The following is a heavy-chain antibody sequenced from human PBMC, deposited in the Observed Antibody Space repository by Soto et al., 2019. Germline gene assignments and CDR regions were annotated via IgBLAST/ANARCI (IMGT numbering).Heavy chain of an antibody. CDR3: ARSQGSSTSLEIYYYYYYGMDV. V-gene: IGHV1-69*01. CDR1: GGTFSSYA. J-gene: IGHJ6*02. Sequence: QVQLVQSGAEVKKPGSSVKVSCKASGGTFSSYAISWVRQAPGQGLEWMGGIIPISDTTNYAQKFQGRVTITADESTSTAHMELSSLRSEDTAGDYWARSQGSSTSLEIYYYYYYGMDVWGQGTTVTVSS. CDR2: IIPISDTT. D-gene: IGHD2-2*01.